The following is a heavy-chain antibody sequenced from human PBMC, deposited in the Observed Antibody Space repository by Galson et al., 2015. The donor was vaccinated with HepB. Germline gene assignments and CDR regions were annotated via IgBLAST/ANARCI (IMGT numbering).Heavy chain of an antibody. CDR3: AKGEVATIRRLGFDY. CDR1: GFTFSSYA. D-gene: IGHD5-12*01. CDR2: ISGSGGST. V-gene: IGHV3-23*01. Sequence: SLRLSCAASGFTFSSYAMSWVRQAPGKGLEWVSAISGSGGSTYYADSVKGRFTISRDNSKNTLYLQMNSLRAEDTAVYYCAKGEVATIRRLGFDYWGQGTLVTVSS. J-gene: IGHJ4*02.